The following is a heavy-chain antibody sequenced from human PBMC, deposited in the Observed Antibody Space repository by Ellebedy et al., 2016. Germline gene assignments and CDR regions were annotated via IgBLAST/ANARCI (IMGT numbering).Heavy chain of an antibody. D-gene: IGHD6-19*01. J-gene: IGHJ4*02. V-gene: IGHV3-23*01. CDR2: ISGSGGST. CDR1: GFTFSSYA. Sequence: GESLKISCAASGFTFSSYAMSWVRQAPGKGLEWVSAISGSGGSTYYADSVKGRFTISRDNSKNTLYLQMNSLRAEDTAVYYCATSPREKQWVFDYWGQGTLVTVSS. CDR3: ATSPREKQWVFDY.